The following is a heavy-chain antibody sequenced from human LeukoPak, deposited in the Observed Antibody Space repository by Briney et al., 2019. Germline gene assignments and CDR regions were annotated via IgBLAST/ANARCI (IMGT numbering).Heavy chain of an antibody. CDR3: ARGHYDFWSGYRHDAFDI. CDR2: IYYSGST. V-gene: IGHV4-59*01. CDR1: GGSISSYY. D-gene: IGHD3-3*01. J-gene: IGHJ3*02. Sequence: SETLSLTCTVSGGSISSYYWSWVRQPPGKGLEWVGYIYYSGSTNYNPSLTSRVTISVDTSKNQFSLKLSSVTAADTAVYYCARGHYDFWSGYRHDAFDIWGQGTMVTVSS.